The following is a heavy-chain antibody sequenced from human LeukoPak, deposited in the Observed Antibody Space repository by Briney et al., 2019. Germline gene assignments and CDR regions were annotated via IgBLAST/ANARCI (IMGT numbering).Heavy chain of an antibody. CDR3: ARGVERYSYGFIVFDY. Sequence: GASVKVSCKASGYTFTGYYMHWVRQAPGQGLEWMGWINPNSGGTNYAQKFQGWVTMTRDPSISTAYMELSRLRSDDTAVYYCARGVERYSYGFIVFDYWGQGTLVTVSS. D-gene: IGHD5-18*01. J-gene: IGHJ4*02. CDR1: GYTFTGYY. V-gene: IGHV1-2*04. CDR2: INPNSGGT.